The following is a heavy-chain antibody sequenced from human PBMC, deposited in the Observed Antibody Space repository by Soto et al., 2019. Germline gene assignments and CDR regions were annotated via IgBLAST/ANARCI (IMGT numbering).Heavy chain of an antibody. J-gene: IGHJ4*02. CDR2: IYHTGST. V-gene: IGHV4-4*02. CDR1: GVSISSYNW. Sequence: SQTLSLTCAVSGVSISSYNWWSWCRQSPGKGLEWIGEIYHTGSTKYNPSLKSRVTMSVDKSKKQFSLQLKSVTAADTAVYYCAKESGTSWYHVWGQGTLVTVSS. D-gene: IGHD6-13*01. CDR3: AKESGTSWYHV.